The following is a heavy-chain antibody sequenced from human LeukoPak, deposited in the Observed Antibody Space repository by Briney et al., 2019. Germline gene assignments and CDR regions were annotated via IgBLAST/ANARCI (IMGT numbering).Heavy chain of an antibody. D-gene: IGHD4-23*01. CDR3: ARSVVTLYWYFDL. Sequence: PSETLSLTCTVSGGSISGYYYNWIRQPPGKGLEWIGYIYHSGSTNYNPSLKSRVTISLDTSKNQFSLKLSSVTTADTAVYYCARSVVTLYWYFDLWGRGTLVTVSS. V-gene: IGHV4-59*01. CDR2: IYHSGST. CDR1: GGSISGYY. J-gene: IGHJ2*01.